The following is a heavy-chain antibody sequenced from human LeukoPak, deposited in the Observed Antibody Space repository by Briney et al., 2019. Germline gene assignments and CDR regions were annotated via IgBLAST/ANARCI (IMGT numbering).Heavy chain of an antibody. CDR2: IYYSGST. CDR1: GGSISSYY. J-gene: IGHJ4*02. CDR3: ARHHSSGWYES. Sequence: PSETLSLTCTVSGGSISSYYWSWIRQPPGKGLEWIGHIYYSGSTNYNPSLKSRVTISVDTSKNQFSLKLSSVTAADTAVYYCARHHSSGWYESWGQGTLVTVSS. V-gene: IGHV4-59*08. D-gene: IGHD6-19*01.